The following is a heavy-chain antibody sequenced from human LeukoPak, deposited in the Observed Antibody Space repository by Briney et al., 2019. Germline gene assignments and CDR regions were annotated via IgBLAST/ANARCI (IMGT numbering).Heavy chain of an antibody. CDR3: ARSAGGTTIPTSLIDY. CDR1: GYSSTSYW. Sequence: GESLKISCQGSGYSSTSYWIGWVRQMPGKGLEWMGIIYPGDSDTRYSPSFQGQVTISADKSISTAYLQWSSLKASDTAMYYCARSAGGTTIPTSLIDYWGQGTLVTVSS. V-gene: IGHV5-51*01. D-gene: IGHD1-7*01. CDR2: IYPGDSDT. J-gene: IGHJ4*02.